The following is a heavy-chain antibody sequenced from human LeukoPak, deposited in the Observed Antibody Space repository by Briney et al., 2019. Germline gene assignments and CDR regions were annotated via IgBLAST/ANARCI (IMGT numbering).Heavy chain of an antibody. CDR2: INSDGSST. CDR3: ARAPRGYSYKWDY. V-gene: IGHV3-74*01. CDR1: GFTFSSYW. Sequence: PGGSLRLSCAASGFTFSSYWMHWVRQAPGKGLVWVSRINSDGSSTSYADSVKGRLTISRDNAKNTLYLQMNSLRAEDTAVYYCARAPRGYSYKWDYWGQGTLVTVSS. J-gene: IGHJ4*02. D-gene: IGHD5-18*01.